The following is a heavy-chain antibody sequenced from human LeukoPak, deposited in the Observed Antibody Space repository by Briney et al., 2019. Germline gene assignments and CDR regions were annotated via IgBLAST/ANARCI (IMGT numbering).Heavy chain of an antibody. V-gene: IGHV3-11*04. CDR2: IGSSGSTI. J-gene: IGHJ6*03. Sequence: GGSLRLSCAASGFTFSDYYMSWIRQAPGKGLEWVSYIGSSGSTIYYADSVKGRFTISRDNAKNSLYLQMNSLRAEDTAVYYCASRSTNKGYYYMDVWGKGTTVTVSS. D-gene: IGHD1-1*01. CDR3: ASRSTNKGYYYMDV. CDR1: GFTFSDYY.